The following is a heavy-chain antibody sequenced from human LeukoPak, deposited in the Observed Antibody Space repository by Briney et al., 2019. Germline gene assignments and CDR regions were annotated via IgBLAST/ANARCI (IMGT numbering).Heavy chain of an antibody. V-gene: IGHV3-74*01. CDR3: ARDRVMFRRFGELYDY. CDR1: RFTFSVHW. J-gene: IGHJ4*02. Sequence: PGGSLRLSCAASRFTFSVHWMHWVRQAPGKGLVWVSRINSDGSSTSYADSVKGRFTISRDNAKNTLYLQMNSLRAEDTAVYYCARDRVMFRRFGELYDYWGQGTLVTVSS. D-gene: IGHD3-10*01. CDR2: INSDGSST.